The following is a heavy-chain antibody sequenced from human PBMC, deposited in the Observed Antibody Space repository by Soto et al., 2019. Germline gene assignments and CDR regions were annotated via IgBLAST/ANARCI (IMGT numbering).Heavy chain of an antibody. CDR2: ISAYNGNT. D-gene: IGHD2-2*01. Sequence: ASVKVSCKASGYTFTSYGISRVRPAPGQGLERMGWISAYNGNTNYAQKLQGRVTMTTDTSTSTAYMELRSLRSDDTAVYYCARWTYCSSTSCYEDWFDPWGQGTLVTVSS. V-gene: IGHV1-18*01. CDR3: ARWTYCSSTSCYEDWFDP. J-gene: IGHJ5*02. CDR1: GYTFTSYG.